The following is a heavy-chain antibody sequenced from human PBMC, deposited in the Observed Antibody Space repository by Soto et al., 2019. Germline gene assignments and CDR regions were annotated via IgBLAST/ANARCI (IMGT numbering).Heavy chain of an antibody. Sequence: QAPLVESGGGVVQPGRSLRLSCAASGFAFSSYGMHWVRQAPGTGLEWVAVISYDGSLQHYADSVKGRFTISRDNSKNMVLLQMSSLRAEDTAVYYCVSDRGYGHASAPYSWGQGTLVSVSS. CDR3: VSDRGYGHASAPYS. V-gene: IGHV3-30*03. CDR1: GFAFSSYG. CDR2: ISYDGSLQ. J-gene: IGHJ4*02. D-gene: IGHD5-18*01.